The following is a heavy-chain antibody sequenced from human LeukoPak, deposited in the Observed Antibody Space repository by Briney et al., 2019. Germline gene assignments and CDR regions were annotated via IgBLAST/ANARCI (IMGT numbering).Heavy chain of an antibody. CDR1: GGSFSGYY. D-gene: IGHD3-9*01. V-gene: IGHV4-34*01. Sequence: SETLSLTCAVYGGSFSGYYWSWIRQPPGKGLEWIGEINHSGSTNYNPSLKSRVTISVDTSKNQFSLKLSSVTAADTAVYYCARAYDILTGYPSHPFDYWGQGTLVTVSS. J-gene: IGHJ4*02. CDR3: ARAYDILTGYPSHPFDY. CDR2: INHSGST.